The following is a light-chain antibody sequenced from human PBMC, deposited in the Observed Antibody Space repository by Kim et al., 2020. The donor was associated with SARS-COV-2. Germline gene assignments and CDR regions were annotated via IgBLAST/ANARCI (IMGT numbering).Light chain of an antibody. V-gene: IGKV1-39*01. CDR3: QQTYSTPYT. J-gene: IGKJ2*01. CDR2: GAS. Sequence: DIQMTQSPSSLSASVGDRVTITCRASQRISSYLNWYQQKSGKVPKVLIYGASSLQSGVPSRFSGSGSGTDFTLIITSLQPEDFATYYCQQTYSTPYTFCQGTKLEIK. CDR1: QRISSY.